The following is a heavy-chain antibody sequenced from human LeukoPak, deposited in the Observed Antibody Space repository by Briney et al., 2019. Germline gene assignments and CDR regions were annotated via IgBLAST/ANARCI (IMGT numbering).Heavy chain of an antibody. V-gene: IGHV4-34*01. Sequence: SETLSLTCAVYGGSFSGYYWSWIRQPPGKGLEWIASIYYSGSTYYNPSLKSRVTISVDTSKNQFSPSLSSVTAADTAVYYCARSFDGLVDYWGQGTLVSVSS. J-gene: IGHJ4*02. CDR1: GGSFSGYY. CDR3: ARSFDGLVDY. CDR2: IYYSGST. D-gene: IGHD3-16*01.